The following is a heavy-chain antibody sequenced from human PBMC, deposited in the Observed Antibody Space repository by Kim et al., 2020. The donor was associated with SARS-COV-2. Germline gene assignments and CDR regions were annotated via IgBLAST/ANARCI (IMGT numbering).Heavy chain of an antibody. Sequence: GGSLRLSCAASGFIFSGYTIHWVRQASGKGLEWVGRIRSKPKNYATEYAVSVKGRFTVSRDDSKNTAYLQMNGLKTEDTAVYYCATYIDYFFNYWGQGIL. D-gene: IGHD3-9*01. V-gene: IGHV3-73*01. CDR3: ATYIDYFFNY. J-gene: IGHJ4*02. CDR1: GFIFSGYT. CDR2: IRSKPKNYAT.